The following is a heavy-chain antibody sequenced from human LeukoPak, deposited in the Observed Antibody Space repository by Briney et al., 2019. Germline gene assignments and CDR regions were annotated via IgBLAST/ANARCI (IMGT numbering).Heavy chain of an antibody. CDR1: GFTFSSYG. CDR3: AKLNAHGGWYNDY. Sequence: GGSLRLSCAASGFTFSSYGMHWVRQAPGKGPEWVAVISYDGSNKYYADSVKGRFTISRDNSKNTVVLQMNSLRADDTAVYYCAKLNAHGGWYNDYWGQGTLVTVSS. V-gene: IGHV3-30*18. J-gene: IGHJ4*02. CDR2: ISYDGSNK. D-gene: IGHD6-19*01.